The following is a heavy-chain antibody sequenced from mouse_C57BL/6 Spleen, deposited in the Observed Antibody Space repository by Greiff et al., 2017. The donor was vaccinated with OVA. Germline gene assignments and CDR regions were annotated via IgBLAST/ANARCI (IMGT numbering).Heavy chain of an antibody. D-gene: IGHD3-2*02. CDR2: IRLKSDNYAT. CDR1: GFTFSNYW. Sequence: EVKLVESGGGLVQPGGSMKLSCVASGFTFSNYWMNWVRQSPEKGLEWVAQIRLKSDNYATHYAESVKGRFTISRDDSKSSVYLQMNNLRAEDTGIYYCTETAQATYFDYWGQGTTLTVSS. J-gene: IGHJ2*01. V-gene: IGHV6-3*01. CDR3: TETAQATYFDY.